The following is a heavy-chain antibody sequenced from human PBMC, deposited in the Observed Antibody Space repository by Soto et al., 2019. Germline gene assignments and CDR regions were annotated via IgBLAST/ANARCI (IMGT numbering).Heavy chain of an antibody. J-gene: IGHJ4*02. V-gene: IGHV3-23*01. CDR3: AKARDQQSVGLPFDY. Sequence: EVQLLESGGGLVQPGGSLRLSCVGSGFFFISYTMTWVRQAPGKGLERVSSFSATSDNTYYADSVRGRFTISRDNSKNTRFLQMNSLPAEDTAMYYCAKARDQQSVGLPFDYWDQGCLVSASS. D-gene: IGHD1-26*01. CDR2: FSATSDNT. CDR1: GFFFISYT.